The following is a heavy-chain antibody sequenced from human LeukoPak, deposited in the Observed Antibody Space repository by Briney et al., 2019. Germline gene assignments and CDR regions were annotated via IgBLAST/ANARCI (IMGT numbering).Heavy chain of an antibody. D-gene: IGHD2-2*01. V-gene: IGHV1-18*01. CDR2: TSAYNGGT. J-gene: IGHJ4*02. CDR1: GYTFTSYG. Sequence: ASVKVSCKASGYTFTSYGFSWVRQAPGQGLEWMGWTSAYNGGTNYAQKFQGRVTMTTDTSTSTAHMELRSLRSDDTAVYYCARDSGYCSSTSCSNLDYWGQGTLVTVSS. CDR3: ARDSGYCSSTSCSNLDY.